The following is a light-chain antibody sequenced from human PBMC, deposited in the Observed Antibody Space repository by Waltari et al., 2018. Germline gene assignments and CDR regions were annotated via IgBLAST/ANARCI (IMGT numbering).Light chain of an antibody. J-gene: IGLJ2*01. CDR1: SGTVGGYDY. CDR2: DVT. V-gene: IGLV2-11*01. CDR3: YSYAGGYTFV. Sequence: QSALTQPRSVSGSPGQSVTISCTGTSGTVGGYDYVSWYQQHPGKAPTLMIYDVTKWPPGVPDRFSGSKSGNTAFLTISGLQAEDEADYHCYSYAGGYTFVFGPGTKLAVL.